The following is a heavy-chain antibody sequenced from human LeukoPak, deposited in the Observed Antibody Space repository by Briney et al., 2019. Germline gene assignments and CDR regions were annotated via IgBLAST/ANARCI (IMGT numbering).Heavy chain of an antibody. CDR3: AREYSSGWHGAFEI. D-gene: IGHD6-19*01. J-gene: IGHJ3*02. Sequence: SETLSLTCTVSGGSISSYFWGWVRQPPGKGLEWIGNIYYSGSTNYNPTPKSRVTISVDTSKNQFSLNLNSVTAADTAVYYCAREYSSGWHGAFEIWGQGTMVTVSS. CDR1: GGSISSYF. CDR2: IYYSGST. V-gene: IGHV4-59*01.